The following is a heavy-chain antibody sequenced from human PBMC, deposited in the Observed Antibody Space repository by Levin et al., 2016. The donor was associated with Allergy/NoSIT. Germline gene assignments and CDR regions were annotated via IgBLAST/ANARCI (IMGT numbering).Heavy chain of an antibody. J-gene: IGHJ3*02. D-gene: IGHD1-7*01. CDR1: GGSFSGYY. Sequence: SETLSLTCAVYGGSFSGYYWSWIRQPPGKGLEWIGEINHSGSTNYNPSLKSRVTISVDTSKNQFSLKLSSVTAADTAVYYCARGALELGAFDIWGQGTMVTVSS. CDR2: INHSGST. V-gene: IGHV4-34*01. CDR3: ARGALELGAFDI.